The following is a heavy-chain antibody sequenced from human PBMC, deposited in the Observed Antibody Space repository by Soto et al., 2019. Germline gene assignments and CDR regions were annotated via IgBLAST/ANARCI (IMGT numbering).Heavy chain of an antibody. J-gene: IGHJ4*02. Sequence: SETLSLTCAVYGGSFSGYYWSWIRQPPGKGLEWIGEINHSGSTNYNPSLKSRVTISVDTSKNQFSLKLSSVTAADTAVYYCARDSAVPDCWGQGTRVTVSS. CDR3: ARDSAVPDC. CDR2: INHSGST. D-gene: IGHD3-10*01. V-gene: IGHV4-34*01. CDR1: GGSFSGYY.